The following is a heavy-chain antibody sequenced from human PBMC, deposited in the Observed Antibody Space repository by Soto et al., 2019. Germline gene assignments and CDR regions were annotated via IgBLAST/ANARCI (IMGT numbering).Heavy chain of an antibody. CDR1: GGSISSGGYS. V-gene: IGHV4-30-2*01. D-gene: IGHD2-15*01. CDR3: ERGPGGNPPFFDY. Sequence: SETLSLTCAVSGGSISSGGYSWSWIRQPPGKGLEWIGYIYHGSTYYNPSLKSRVTISVDRSKNQFSLKLSSVNAADTAVYYCERGPGGNPPFFDYRGQGTLVNVSS. J-gene: IGHJ4*02. CDR2: IYHGST.